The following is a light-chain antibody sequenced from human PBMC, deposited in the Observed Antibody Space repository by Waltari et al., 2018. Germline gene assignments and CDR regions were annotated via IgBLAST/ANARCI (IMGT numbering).Light chain of an antibody. J-gene: IGKJ3*01. CDR3: QQYNSYLT. Sequence: DIQMTQSPSTLSASVGDRVTITCRASQSISSWLAWYQQKPGKAPKLLIYKASSLESGVPSRFSGSGSGTEFTLTISSPQPDDFATYYCQQYNSYLTFGPGTKVDIK. V-gene: IGKV1-5*03. CDR1: QSISSW. CDR2: KAS.